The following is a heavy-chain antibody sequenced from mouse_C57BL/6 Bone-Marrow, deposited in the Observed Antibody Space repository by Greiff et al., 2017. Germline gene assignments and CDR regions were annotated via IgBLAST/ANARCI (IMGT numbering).Heavy chain of an antibody. CDR2: IHPNSGST. V-gene: IGHV1-64*01. D-gene: IGHD2-5*01. CDR3: ARVYCSKAWFAY. Sequence: QVQLQQPGAELVKPGASVKLSCKASGYTFTSYWMHWVKQRPGQGLEWIGMIHPNSGSTNYNEKFKSKATLTVDKSSSTAYMQLSSLTSEDSAVYYCARVYCSKAWFAYWGQGTLVTVSA. J-gene: IGHJ3*01. CDR1: GYTFTSYW.